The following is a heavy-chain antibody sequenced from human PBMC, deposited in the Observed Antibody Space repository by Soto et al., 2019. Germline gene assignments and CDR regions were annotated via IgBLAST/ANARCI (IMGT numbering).Heavy chain of an antibody. CDR2: ISYDGSNK. D-gene: IGHD6-13*01. CDR1: GFTFSSYG. J-gene: IGHJ6*02. Sequence: QVQLVGSGGGVVQPGRSLSVSCAASGFTFSSYGMHWVRQAPGKGLEWVAVISYDGSNKYYADSVKGRFTISRDNSKNTLYLQMNSLRAEDTAVYYCARWYHGMDVWGQGTTVTVSS. CDR3: ARWYHGMDV. V-gene: IGHV3-30*03.